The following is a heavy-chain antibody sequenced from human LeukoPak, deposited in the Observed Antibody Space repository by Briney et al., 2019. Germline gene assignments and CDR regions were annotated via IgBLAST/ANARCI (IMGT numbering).Heavy chain of an antibody. CDR2: ISGSGGNT. V-gene: IGHV3-23*01. D-gene: IGHD1-26*01. CDR1: GLTFSSYA. CDR3: ATADSGSYYSGFDY. Sequence: GGSLRLSCAASGLTFSSYAMSWVRQAPGKGLEWVSAISGSGGNTYYADSVKGRFTISRDNSKNTLYLHMNSLRAEDTAVDYCATADSGSYYSGFDYWGQGTLVTVSS. J-gene: IGHJ4*02.